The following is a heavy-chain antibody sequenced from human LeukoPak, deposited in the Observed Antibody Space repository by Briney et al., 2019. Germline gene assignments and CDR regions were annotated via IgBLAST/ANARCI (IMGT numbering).Heavy chain of an antibody. CDR2: IYYSGST. V-gene: IGHV4-61*08. Sequence: SETLSLTCTVSGGSITSGGYYWSWIRQHPGKGLEWVGYIYYSGSTNYNPSHKSRVIISVNTSKNQFSLKLSPVTAADTAVYYCATGDAIQPYGVFDYWGQGTLVTVSS. CDR1: GGSITSGGYY. J-gene: IGHJ4*02. CDR3: ATGDAIQPYGVFDY. D-gene: IGHD5-18*01.